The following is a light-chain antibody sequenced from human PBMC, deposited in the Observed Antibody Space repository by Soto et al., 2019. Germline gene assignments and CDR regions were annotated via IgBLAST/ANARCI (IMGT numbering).Light chain of an antibody. CDR2: EAS. V-gene: IGKV1-33*01. J-gene: IGKJ4*01. CDR3: QQYDNLLLS. CDR1: QDINKY. Sequence: DTQMTQSPSSLSASVGERVTITCQASQDINKYLNWHQQKPGKAPNLLIYEASNLETGVTSRFRGSGSRTSFIFPISSLQPEDVATYYCQQYDNLLLSFGGGNKVEIK.